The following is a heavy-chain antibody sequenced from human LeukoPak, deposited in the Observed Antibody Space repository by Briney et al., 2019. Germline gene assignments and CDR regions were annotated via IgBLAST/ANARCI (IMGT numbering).Heavy chain of an antibody. J-gene: IGHJ6*03. D-gene: IGHD1-26*01. CDR3: ARVTGAPRGYMDV. V-gene: IGHV3-21*01. Sequence: PGGSLRLSCAASGFTFSSYSMNWVRQAPGKGLEWVSSISSSSSYIYYADSVKGRFTISRGNAKNSLYLQMNSLRAEDTAVYYCARVTGAPRGYMDVWGKGTTVTVSS. CDR2: ISSSSSYI. CDR1: GFTFSSYS.